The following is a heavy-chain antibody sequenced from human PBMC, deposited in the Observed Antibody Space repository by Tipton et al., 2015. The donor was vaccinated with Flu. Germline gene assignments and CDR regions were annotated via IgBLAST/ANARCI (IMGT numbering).Heavy chain of an antibody. D-gene: IGHD6-6*01. CDR2: ISGSGGST. J-gene: IGHJ4*02. CDR3: AGSIAARRWGDYFDY. V-gene: IGHV3-23*01. CDR1: GFTFSSYA. Sequence: SLRLSCAASGFTFSSYAMSWVRQAPGKGLEWVSAISGSGGSTYYADSVKGRFTISRDNSKNTLYLQMNSLRAEDTAVYYCAGSIAARRWGDYFDYWGQGTPVTVSS.